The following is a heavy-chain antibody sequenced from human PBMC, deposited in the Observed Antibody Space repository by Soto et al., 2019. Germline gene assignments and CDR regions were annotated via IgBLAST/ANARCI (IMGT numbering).Heavy chain of an antibody. CDR1: GFTFSSYA. CDR3: AKPSWGSSPLGGAFDI. D-gene: IGHD6-13*01. Sequence: EVQLLESGGGLVQPGGSLRLSCAASGFTFSSYAMSWVRQAPGKGLEWVSAISGSGGSTYYADSVKGRFTISRDNSKNTLYLQMNSLRAEDTAVYYCAKPSWGSSPLGGAFDIWGQGTMVTVS. CDR2: ISGSGGST. J-gene: IGHJ3*02. V-gene: IGHV3-23*01.